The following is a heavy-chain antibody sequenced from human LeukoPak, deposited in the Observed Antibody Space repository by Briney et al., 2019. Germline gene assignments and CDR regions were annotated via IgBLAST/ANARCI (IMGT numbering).Heavy chain of an antibody. Sequence: SETLSLTCTVSGGSISSHYWSWIRQPPGKGLEWIGYIYYSGSTNYNPSLQSRVTISVDTSQNQFSLKLSSVTAADTAVYYCARGQRGWFGELSGKNYYHMDVWGKGTTVTVSS. J-gene: IGHJ6*03. CDR1: GGSISSHY. CDR3: ARGQRGWFGELSGKNYYHMDV. CDR2: IYYSGST. D-gene: IGHD3-10*01. V-gene: IGHV4-59*11.